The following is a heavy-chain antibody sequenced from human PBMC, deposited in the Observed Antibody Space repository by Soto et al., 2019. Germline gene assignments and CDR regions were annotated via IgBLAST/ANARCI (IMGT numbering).Heavy chain of an antibody. CDR1: GASISSSHW. CDR3: ATRRDGYPNVDY. V-gene: IGHV4-4*02. J-gene: IGHJ4*02. Sequence: PSETLSLTCVVSGASISSSHWWSWVRQPPGKGLEWIGEIYHSGSATYKPSLKSRVTFSVDKSKNQFSLKLSSVTAADTAVYYCATRRDGYPNVDYWGQGTLVTVSS. CDR2: IYHSGSA. D-gene: IGHD5-12*01.